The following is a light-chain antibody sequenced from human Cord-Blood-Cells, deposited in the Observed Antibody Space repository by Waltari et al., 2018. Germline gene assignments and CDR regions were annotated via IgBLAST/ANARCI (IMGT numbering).Light chain of an antibody. CDR3: MQALQTPRT. Sequence: DIVMTQSPLSLPVTAGGPASISFRATQSLLHINGYNYLDWYLQKPGQSPQLLIYLGSNRASGVPDRFSGSGSGTDFTLKISRVEAEDVGVYYCMQALQTPRTFGQGTKVEIK. CDR1: QSLLHINGYNY. J-gene: IGKJ1*01. V-gene: IGKV2-28*01. CDR2: LGS.